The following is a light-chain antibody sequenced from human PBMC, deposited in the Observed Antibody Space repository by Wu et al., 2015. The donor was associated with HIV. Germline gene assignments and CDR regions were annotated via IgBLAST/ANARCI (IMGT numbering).Light chain of an antibody. V-gene: IGKV3-11*01. CDR2: DAS. Sequence: EIVMTQSPATLSMSPGERATLSCRASQSVSSNLAWYQQKPGQAPRLLIYDASNRATGIPARFSGSGSGTDFTLTISSLEPEDFAVYYCQQRGNWPPAFGPGTKVD. J-gene: IGKJ3*01. CDR3: QQRGNWPPA. CDR1: QSVSSN.